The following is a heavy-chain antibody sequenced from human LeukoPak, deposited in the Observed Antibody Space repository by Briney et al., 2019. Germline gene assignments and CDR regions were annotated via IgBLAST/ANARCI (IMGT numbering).Heavy chain of an antibody. V-gene: IGHV1-69*04. D-gene: IGHD3-10*01. CDR2: IIPILGIA. CDR3: ASPAPNGSGSPDPSYGMDV. CDR1: GGTFSSYA. J-gene: IGHJ6*02. Sequence: SVKVSCKASGGTFSSYAISWVRQAPGQGLEWMGRIIPILGIANYAQKFQGRVTITADKSTSTAYMELSSLRSEDTAVYYCASPAPNGSGSPDPSYGMDVWGQGTTVTVSS.